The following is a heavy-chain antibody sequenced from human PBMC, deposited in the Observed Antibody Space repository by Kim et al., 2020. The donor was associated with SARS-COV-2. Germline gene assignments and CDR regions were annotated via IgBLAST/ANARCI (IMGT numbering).Heavy chain of an antibody. Sequence: GGSLRLSCAASGFTFSSYWMSWVRQAPGKGLEWVANIKQDGSEKYYVDSVKGRFTISRDNAKNSLYLQMNSLRAEDTAVYYCARLLEWLLYANWFDPWGQGTLVTVSS. CDR2: IKQDGSEK. CDR1: GFTFSSYW. CDR3: ARLLEWLLYANWFDP. D-gene: IGHD3-3*01. V-gene: IGHV3-7*03. J-gene: IGHJ5*02.